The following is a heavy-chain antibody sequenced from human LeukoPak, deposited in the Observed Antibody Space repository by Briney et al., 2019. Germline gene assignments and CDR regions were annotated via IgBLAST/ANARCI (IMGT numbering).Heavy chain of an antibody. Sequence: ASMKVSCKASGYTFTSYYMHWVRQAPGQGLEWMGIINPSGGSTSYAQKFQGRVTMTRDTSTSTVYMELSSLRSEDTAVYYCAGYDILTGYPTWGQGTLVTVSS. CDR3: AGYDILTGYPT. V-gene: IGHV1-46*01. CDR2: INPSGGST. J-gene: IGHJ5*02. D-gene: IGHD3-9*01. CDR1: GYTFTSYY.